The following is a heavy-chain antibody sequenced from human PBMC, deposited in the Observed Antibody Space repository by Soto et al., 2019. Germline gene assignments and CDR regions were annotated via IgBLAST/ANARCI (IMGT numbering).Heavy chain of an antibody. CDR2: IYYSGST. Sequence: SETLSLTCTVSCGSISSSSYYWGWIRQPPGKGLEWIGSIYYSGSTYHNPSLKSRVTISVDTSKNQFSLKLSSVTAADTAVYYCARHRGYYDILTGYYTELNFDYWGQGTLVTVSS. J-gene: IGHJ4*02. CDR3: ARHRGYYDILTGYYTELNFDY. CDR1: CGSISSSSYY. D-gene: IGHD3-9*01. V-gene: IGHV4-39*01.